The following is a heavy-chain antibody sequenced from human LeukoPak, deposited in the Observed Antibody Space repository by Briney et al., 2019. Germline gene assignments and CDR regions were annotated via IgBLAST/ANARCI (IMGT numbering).Heavy chain of an antibody. J-gene: IGHJ5*02. D-gene: IGHD4-17*01. V-gene: IGHV1-69*05. CDR1: EGTFNNSA. CDR2: IMPLFGTA. CDR3: ARDVHGDYGSGWFDP. Sequence: ASVKVSCKTSEGTFNNSAISWVRQAPGQGLEWLGGIMPLFGTAGYAQKFQGRVTITKDESTRTVYLELTSLTSDDTAVYYCARDVHGDYGSGWFDPWGQGTLVSVSS.